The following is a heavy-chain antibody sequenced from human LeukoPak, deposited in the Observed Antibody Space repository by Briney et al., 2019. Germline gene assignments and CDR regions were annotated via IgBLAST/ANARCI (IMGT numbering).Heavy chain of an antibody. D-gene: IGHD1-26*01. Sequence: ASVKVSCKASGGTFSSYAISWVRQAPGQGLEWMGRIIPILGIANYAQKFQGRVTITADKSTSTAYMELSSLRSEDTAVYYCARVLSSGSYYFDYWGQGTLVTVSS. CDR2: IIPILGIA. J-gene: IGHJ4*02. CDR1: GGTFSSYA. CDR3: ARVLSSGSYYFDY. V-gene: IGHV1-69*04.